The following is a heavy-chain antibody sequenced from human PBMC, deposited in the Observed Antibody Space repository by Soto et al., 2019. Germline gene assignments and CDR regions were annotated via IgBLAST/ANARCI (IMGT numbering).Heavy chain of an antibody. CDR3: AKGGGITIFGVVINLDY. CDR1: GFTFSTFA. CDR2: ISDSGGSA. V-gene: IGHV3-23*01. D-gene: IGHD3-3*01. Sequence: GALRLSCAASGFTFSTFAMTWVRQAPGKGLEWVSAISDSGGSAYCADSVKGRFTISRDNSKNTLYLQMNSLRAEDTAVYYCAKGGGITIFGVVINLDYWGQGTLVTVSS. J-gene: IGHJ4*02.